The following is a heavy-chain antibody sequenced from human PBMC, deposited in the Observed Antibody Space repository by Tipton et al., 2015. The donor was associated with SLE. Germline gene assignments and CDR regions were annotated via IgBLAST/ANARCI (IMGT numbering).Heavy chain of an antibody. CDR3: ASQNGEGYCSGGSCPGD. D-gene: IGHD2-15*01. J-gene: IGHJ4*02. Sequence: TLSLTCTVSGGSISSSSYYWGWIRQPPGKGLEWIGSIYYSGSTYYNPSLKSRVTISVDTSKNQFSLKLSSVTAAGTAVYYCASQNGEGYCSGGSCPGDWGQGTLVTVSS. CDR2: IYYSGST. V-gene: IGHV4-39*07. CDR1: GGSISSSSYY.